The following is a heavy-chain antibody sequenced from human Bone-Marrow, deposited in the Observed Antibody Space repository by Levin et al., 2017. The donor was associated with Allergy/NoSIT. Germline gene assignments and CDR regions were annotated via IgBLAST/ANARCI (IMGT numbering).Heavy chain of an antibody. V-gene: IGHV3-21*01. Sequence: GESLKISCEASGFTFSSYSMTWVRQAPGKGLEWVSSISHSSTFIYYADSVKGRVTISRDNSKNSVYLQMNSLIAEDTGVYYCACRTDGYKVYWGQGNLVTVSS. J-gene: IGHJ4*02. CDR3: ACRTDGYKVY. CDR1: GFTFSSYS. D-gene: IGHD5-24*01. CDR2: ISHSSTFI.